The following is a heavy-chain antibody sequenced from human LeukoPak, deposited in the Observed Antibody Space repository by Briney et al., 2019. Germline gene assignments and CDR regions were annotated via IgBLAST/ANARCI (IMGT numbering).Heavy chain of an antibody. Sequence: ASVTVSFKASGYTFTSYGISWVRQAPGQGLEWMGWISAYNGNTDYAQKLQGRVTMTTDTSTSTAYMELRSLRSDDTAVYYCARGPWGWFDAFDIWGQGTMVTVSS. D-gene: IGHD6-19*01. V-gene: IGHV1-18*01. CDR1: GYTFTSYG. CDR3: ARGPWGWFDAFDI. CDR2: ISAYNGNT. J-gene: IGHJ3*02.